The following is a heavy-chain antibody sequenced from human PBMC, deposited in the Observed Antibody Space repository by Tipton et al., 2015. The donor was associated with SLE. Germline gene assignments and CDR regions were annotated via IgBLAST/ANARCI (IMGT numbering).Heavy chain of an antibody. CDR3: ARGDPITIFGY. CDR1: GGSFSGYY. Sequence: LRLSCAVYGGSFSGYYWSWIRQPPGKGLEWIGEINHGGSTNYNPSLKSRVTISVDTSKNQFSLKLSSVTAADTAVYYCARGDPITIFGYWGQGTLVTVSS. CDR2: INHGGST. J-gene: IGHJ4*02. D-gene: IGHD3-3*01. V-gene: IGHV4-34*01.